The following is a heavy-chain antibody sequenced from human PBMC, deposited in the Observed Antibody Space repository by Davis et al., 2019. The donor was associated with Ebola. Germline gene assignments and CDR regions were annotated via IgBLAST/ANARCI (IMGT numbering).Heavy chain of an antibody. J-gene: IGHJ4*02. D-gene: IGHD6-6*01. CDR2: ISGDGGST. V-gene: IGHV3-43*02. Sequence: PGGSLRLSCAASGFTFDDYAMHWVRQAPGKGLEWVSLISGDGGSTYYADSVKGRFTISRDNSKNSLYLQMNSLRTEDTALYYCAKVRRQLVWGYYFDYWGQGTLVTVSS. CDR1: GFTFDDYA. CDR3: AKVRRQLVWGYYFDY.